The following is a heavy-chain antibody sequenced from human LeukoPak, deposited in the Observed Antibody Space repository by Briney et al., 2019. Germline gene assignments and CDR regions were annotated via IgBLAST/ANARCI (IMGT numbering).Heavy chain of an antibody. CDR3: ARHLTIFGVVSETHDAFDI. CDR2: IYHSGST. V-gene: IGHV4-4*02. D-gene: IGHD3-3*01. Sequence: PSGTLSLTCAVSGGSISSSNWWSWVRQPPGKGLEWIGEIYHSGSTNYNPSLKSRVTISVDTSKNQFSLKVNSVTAADTAVYYCARHLTIFGVVSETHDAFDIWGQGTMVTVSS. J-gene: IGHJ3*02. CDR1: GGSISSSNW.